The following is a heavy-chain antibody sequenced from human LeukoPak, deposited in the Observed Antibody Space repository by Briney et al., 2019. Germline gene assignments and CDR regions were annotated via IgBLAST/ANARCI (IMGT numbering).Heavy chain of an antibody. Sequence: GGSLTLSCAASGFTFSSYWMHWVRQAPGKGLVWVSRINSDGSSTSYAGPVKGRFTISRDNAKNTLYLQMNSLRAEDTAVYYCARAAFVDYYYGMDVWGKGTTVTVSS. CDR2: INSDGSST. CDR3: ARAAFVDYYYGMDV. CDR1: GFTFSSYW. V-gene: IGHV3-74*01. J-gene: IGHJ6*04.